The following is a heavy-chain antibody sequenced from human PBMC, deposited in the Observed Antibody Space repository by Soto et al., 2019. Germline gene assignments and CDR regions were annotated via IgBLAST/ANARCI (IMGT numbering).Heavy chain of an antibody. CDR3: ANPIPKTGTTFGF. J-gene: IGHJ4*02. Sequence: HPGGSLRLSCVASGFTFSNFAMAWVRQAPWEGLEWVSAISGSGDDTFYADSMKGRFTISRDNSKDTLYLQINSLRAEDTAVYYCANPIPKTGTTFGFWGQGTLVTVSS. V-gene: IGHV3-23*01. CDR1: GFTFSNFA. D-gene: IGHD1-1*01. CDR2: ISGSGDDT.